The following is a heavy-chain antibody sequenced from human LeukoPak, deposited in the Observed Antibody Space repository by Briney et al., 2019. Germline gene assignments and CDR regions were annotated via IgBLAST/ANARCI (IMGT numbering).Heavy chain of an antibody. CDR3: AGFFYDNSGDAFDI. CDR2: LIPIYGSP. J-gene: IGHJ3*02. Sequence: SVKVSCKASGGGFTFSSHAISWVRQAPGQGLEWMGGLIPIYGSPNYAQKFQGRLAITSDESTRTVYMELSSLRPEDSAVHYCAGFFYDNSGDAFDIWGQGTMVTVSS. CDR1: GGGFTFSSHA. V-gene: IGHV1-69*01. D-gene: IGHD3-22*01.